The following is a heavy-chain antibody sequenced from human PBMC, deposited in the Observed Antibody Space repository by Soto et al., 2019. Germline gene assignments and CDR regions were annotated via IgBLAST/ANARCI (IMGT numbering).Heavy chain of an antibody. CDR1: GGTFSNYA. CDR2: IIPIDATV. J-gene: IGHJ6*01. D-gene: IGHD3-10*01. V-gene: IGHV1-69*14. CDR3: ARDLLGFGYTYGDV. Sequence: QVQLVQSGAEVKKPGSSVKVSCKASGGTFSNYALISWVRQAPGQGLEWMGGIIPIDATVNYAQKFQGRITITAGKSTTTAYMDLGSLRSEDTAVYYCARDLLGFGYTYGDVWGQGTTVTVSS.